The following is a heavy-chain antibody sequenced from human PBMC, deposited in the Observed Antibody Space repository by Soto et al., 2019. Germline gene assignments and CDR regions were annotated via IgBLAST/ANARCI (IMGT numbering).Heavy chain of an antibody. CDR3: ARDPEDGYYYYGMDV. J-gene: IGHJ6*02. CDR2: ISSSGSTI. Sequence: QVQLVESGGGLVKPGGSLRLSFAASGFTFSDYYMSWIRQAPGKGLEWVSYISSSGSTIYYADSVKGRFTISKDNAKNSLYRQMNSVRAEDTAVYYCARDPEDGYYYYGMDVWGQGTTVTVSS. V-gene: IGHV3-11*01. CDR1: GFTFSDYY. D-gene: IGHD2-15*01.